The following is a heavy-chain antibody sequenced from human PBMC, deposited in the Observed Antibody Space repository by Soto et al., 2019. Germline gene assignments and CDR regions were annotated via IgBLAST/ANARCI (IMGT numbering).Heavy chain of an antibody. CDR1: GFTFSSYW. Sequence: PGGSLRLSCAASGFTFSSYWMHWVRQAPGKGLVWVSRINSDGSSTSYADSVKGRFTISRDNAKNTLYLQMNSLRAEDTAVYYCAREGPYSSGWSLSYWGQGTLVTVSS. D-gene: IGHD6-19*01. V-gene: IGHV3-74*01. CDR2: INSDGSST. CDR3: AREGPYSSGWSLSY. J-gene: IGHJ4*02.